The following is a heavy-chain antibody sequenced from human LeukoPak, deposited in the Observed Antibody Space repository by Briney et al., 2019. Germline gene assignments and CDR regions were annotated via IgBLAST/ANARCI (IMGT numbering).Heavy chain of an antibody. CDR1: GGTFSSYT. V-gene: IGHV1-69*02. Sequence: SVKVSCKASGGTFSSYTISWVRQAPGQGPEWMGRIIPILGIANYAQKFQGRVTITADKSTSTAYMELSSLRSEDTAVYYCARVAGKYYDSSGADYWGQGTLVTVSS. CDR3: ARVAGKYYDSSGADY. D-gene: IGHD3-22*01. J-gene: IGHJ4*02. CDR2: IIPILGIA.